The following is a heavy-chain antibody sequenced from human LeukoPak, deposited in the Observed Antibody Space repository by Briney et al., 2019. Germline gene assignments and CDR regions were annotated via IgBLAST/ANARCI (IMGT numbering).Heavy chain of an antibody. CDR3: AKDALRTNGWYYFDY. J-gene: IGHJ4*02. V-gene: IGHV3-23*01. CDR1: GFAFSSQA. D-gene: IGHD2-8*01. CDR2: ISDSGSLT. Sequence: PGGSLRLSCAASGFAFSSQAMGWVRQAPGKGLEWVSVISDSGSLTYYADSVKGRFTISRDNSKKTLFLQLNSLRAEDTAVYYCAKDALRTNGWYYFDYWGQGALVTVSS.